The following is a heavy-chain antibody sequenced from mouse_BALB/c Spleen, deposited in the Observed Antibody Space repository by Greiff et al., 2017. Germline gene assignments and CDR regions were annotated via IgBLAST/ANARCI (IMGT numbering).Heavy chain of an antibody. V-gene: IGHV5-6-2*01. CDR1: GFTFSSYY. Sequence: EVKVEESGGGLVKLGGSLKLSCAASGFTFSSYYMSWVRQTPEKRLELVAAINSNGGSTYYPDSVKGRFTISRDNAKNTLYLQMSSLKSEDTAMYYCARDAGYYDAMDYWGQGTSVTVSS. CDR2: INSNGGST. J-gene: IGHJ4*01. D-gene: IGHD2-2*01. CDR3: ARDAGYYDAMDY.